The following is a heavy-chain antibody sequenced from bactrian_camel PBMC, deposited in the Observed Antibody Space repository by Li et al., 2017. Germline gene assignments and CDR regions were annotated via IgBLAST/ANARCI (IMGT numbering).Heavy chain of an antibody. CDR1: GYTVRNRC. V-gene: IGHV3S26*01. D-gene: IGHD4*01. CDR3: VRAEGHYYSDYSRFGY. J-gene: IGHJ6*01. Sequence: VQLVESGGGSVQAGGSLRLSCVASGYTVRNRCMGWFRQAPGKEREGIATIDSDGDTAYVESMKGRFTISRDNAKNTLFLQMNNLETEDAAVYSCVRAEGHYYSDYSRFGYWGQGTQV. CDR2: IDSDGDT.